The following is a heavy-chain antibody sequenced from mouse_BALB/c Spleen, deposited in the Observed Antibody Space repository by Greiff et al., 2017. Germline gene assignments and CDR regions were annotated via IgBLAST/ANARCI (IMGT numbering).Heavy chain of an antibody. CDR2: IWSGGST. D-gene: IGHD2-14*01. J-gene: IGHJ4*01. V-gene: IGHV2-2*02. Sequence: QVHVKQSGPGLVQPSQSLSITCTVSGFSLTSYGVHWVRQSPGKGLEWLGVIWSGGSTDYNEAFISRLGISKDNSKSQVFFKMNSLQANDTAIYYCARKGVRRGDYAMDYWGQGTSVTVSS. CDR3: ARKGVRRGDYAMDY. CDR1: GFSLTSYG.